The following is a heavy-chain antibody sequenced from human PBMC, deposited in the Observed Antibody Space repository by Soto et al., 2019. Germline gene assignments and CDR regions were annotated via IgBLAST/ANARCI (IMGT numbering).Heavy chain of an antibody. J-gene: IGHJ6*03. CDR3: AKLSRWAPFDGDLREQGYYMDV. CDR2: ISGSGGST. Sequence: GGSLRLSCAASGFTFSSYAMSWVRQAPGKGLEWVSAISGSGGSTYYADSVKGRFTISRDNSKNTLYLQMNSLRAEDTAVYYCAKLSRWAPFDGDLREQGYYMDVWGKGTTVTVSS. CDR1: GFTFSSYA. V-gene: IGHV3-23*01. D-gene: IGHD4-17*01.